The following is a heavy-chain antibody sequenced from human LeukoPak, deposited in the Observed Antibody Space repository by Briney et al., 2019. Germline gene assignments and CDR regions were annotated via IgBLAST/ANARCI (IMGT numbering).Heavy chain of an antibody. CDR1: GFTFSSYA. CDR3: AGDRVGYGIDY. V-gene: IGHV3-23*01. D-gene: IGHD5-18*01. CDR2: ISGSGGST. J-gene: IGHJ4*02. Sequence: GGSLRLSCAASGFTFSSYAMSWVRQAPGKGLEWVSAISGSGGSTYYADSVKGRFTVSRDNARNTLYLQMSSLRAEDTAVYYCAGDRVGYGIDYWGQGTLVTVSS.